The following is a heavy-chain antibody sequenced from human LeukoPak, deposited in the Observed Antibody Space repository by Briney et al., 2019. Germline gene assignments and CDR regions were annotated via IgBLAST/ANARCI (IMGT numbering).Heavy chain of an antibody. Sequence: PGGSLRLSCAASGFTFDDYGMSWVRQAPGKGLEWVSGINWNGGSTGYADSVKGRFTISRDNAKSSLYLQMNSLRAEDTALYYCARDVKVAAILGNYFDYWGQGTLVTVSS. CDR1: GFTFDDYG. CDR3: ARDVKVAAILGNYFDY. D-gene: IGHD2-15*01. V-gene: IGHV3-20*04. CDR2: INWNGGST. J-gene: IGHJ4*02.